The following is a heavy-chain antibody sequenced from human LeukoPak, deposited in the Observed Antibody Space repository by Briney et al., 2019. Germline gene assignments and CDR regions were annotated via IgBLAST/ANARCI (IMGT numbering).Heavy chain of an antibody. D-gene: IGHD3-22*01. J-gene: IGHJ6*02. CDR3: AKDLYYYDSSGPSMDV. CDR1: GFTFSGYA. CDR2: ISGSGGST. Sequence: PGGSLRLSCAASGFTFSGYAMSWVRQAPGQGLEWVSAISGSGGSTYYADSVKGRFTISRDNSKNTLYLQMNSLRAEDTAVYYCAKDLYYYDSSGPSMDVWGQGTTVTVSS. V-gene: IGHV3-23*01.